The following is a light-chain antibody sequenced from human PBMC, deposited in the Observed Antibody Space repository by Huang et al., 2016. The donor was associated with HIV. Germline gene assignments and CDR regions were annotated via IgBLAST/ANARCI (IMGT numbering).Light chain of an antibody. CDR1: QSISSY. CDR2: AAS. J-gene: IGKJ2*01. V-gene: IGKV1-39*01. Sequence: TQSTWGLSASVGDRVTITCLASQSISSYLNWYQQKPGKAPKLLIYAASSLQSGVPSRFSGSGSGTDFTLTISSLQPEDFATYYCQQSYSTLRYTFGQGTKLEIK. CDR3: QQSYSTLRYT.